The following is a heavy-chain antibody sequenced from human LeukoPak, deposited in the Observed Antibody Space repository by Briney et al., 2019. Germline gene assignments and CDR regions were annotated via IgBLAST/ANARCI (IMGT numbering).Heavy chain of an antibody. V-gene: IGHV4-4*02. D-gene: IGHD3-22*01. CDR1: GDSINSLDL. CDR3: AGLVGRYSSGLYYYYFDY. Sequence: KPSGTLSLTCTVSGDSINSLDLWSWVRQPPGKGLERIGEMYLSGTTHSNPSVKSRVTISIDKSKNQFFLNLSSVTAADTAVYYCAGLVGRYSSGLYYYYFDYWGQGTLVTVSS. J-gene: IGHJ4*02. CDR2: MYLSGTT.